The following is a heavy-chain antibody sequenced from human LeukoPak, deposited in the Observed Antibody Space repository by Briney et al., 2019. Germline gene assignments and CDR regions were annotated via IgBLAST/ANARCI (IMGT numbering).Heavy chain of an antibody. Sequence: GGSLRLSCAVSGCTFSDHYMTWIRQAPGKGLEWVSYITNSGRDADYSDSVRGRFTTSRDNAKNSLYLQMNSLRPEDTAIYYCGRGHFGLDVWGKGTTVTVSS. CDR3: GRGHFGLDV. CDR2: ITNSGRDA. J-gene: IGHJ6*04. V-gene: IGHV3-11*06. CDR1: GCTFSDHY.